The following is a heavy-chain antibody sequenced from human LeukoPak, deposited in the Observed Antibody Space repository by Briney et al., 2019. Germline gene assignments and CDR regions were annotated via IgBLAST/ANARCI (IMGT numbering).Heavy chain of an antibody. CDR2: ISYDGSNK. V-gene: IGHV3-30*18. CDR3: AKGDSSGYYYLRDWFDP. J-gene: IGHJ5*02. CDR1: GFTFSSYG. Sequence: GGSLRLSCAASGFTFSSYGMHWVRQAPGKGLEWVAVISYDGSNKYYADSVKGRFTISRDNSKNTLYLQMNSLRAEDTAVYYCAKGDSSGYYYLRDWFDPWGQGTLVTVSS. D-gene: IGHD3-22*01.